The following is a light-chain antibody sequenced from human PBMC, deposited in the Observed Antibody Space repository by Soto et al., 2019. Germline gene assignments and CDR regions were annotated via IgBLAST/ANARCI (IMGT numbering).Light chain of an antibody. CDR2: DAS. J-gene: IGKJ2*01. CDR1: QSISTY. V-gene: IGKV3-11*01. CDR3: QQSGSWPGT. Sequence: EIVLTQSPATLSLSPRERATLSCRASQSISTYLAWYQHRPGQAPRLLIYDASHRATGIAARFSGSGSGTDFTLTISRLEPEDFAVYYCQQSGSWPGTFGQGTKLEIK.